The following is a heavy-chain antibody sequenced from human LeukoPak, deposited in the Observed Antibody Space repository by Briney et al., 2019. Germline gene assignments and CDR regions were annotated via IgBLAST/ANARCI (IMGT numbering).Heavy chain of an antibody. V-gene: IGHV3-21*01. CDR1: GFTLSSYS. CDR2: ISSSSSYI. D-gene: IGHD5-12*01. J-gene: IGHJ4*02. Sequence: GGSLRLSCAASGFTLSSYSMNWVRQAPGRGLEWVSSISSSSSYIYYADSVKGRFTISRDNAKNSQYLQMNSLRAEDTAVYYCARDPWTNSDYDGFDYWGQGTLVTVSS. CDR3: ARDPWTNSDYDGFDY.